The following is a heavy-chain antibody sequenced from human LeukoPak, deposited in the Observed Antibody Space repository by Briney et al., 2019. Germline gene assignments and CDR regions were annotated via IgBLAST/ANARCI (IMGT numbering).Heavy chain of an antibody. Sequence: SETLSLTCTVSGGSLSSYYWSWVRQPPGKGLEWIGYIYYSGSTNYNPSLKSRVTISVDTSKNQFSLKLSSVTAADTAVYYCARVLSPTYYDFWSGYYMDYWGQGTLVTVSS. V-gene: IGHV4-59*01. CDR2: IYYSGST. CDR3: ARVLSPTYYDFWSGYYMDY. CDR1: GGSLSSYY. J-gene: IGHJ4*02. D-gene: IGHD3-3*01.